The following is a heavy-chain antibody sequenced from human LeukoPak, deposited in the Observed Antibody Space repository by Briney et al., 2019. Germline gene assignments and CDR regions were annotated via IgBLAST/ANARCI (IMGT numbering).Heavy chain of an antibody. V-gene: IGHV3-11*05. Sequence: PGGSLRLSCAASGFTFSDYYMSWIRQAPGKGLEWLSYISISSSYTNYADSVKGRFTISRDNAKNSLYLQMNSLRAEDTAVYYCARDRGVMTTDAFDIWGQGTMVTVSS. CDR1: GFTFSDYY. D-gene: IGHD3-10*01. J-gene: IGHJ3*02. CDR2: ISISSSYT. CDR3: ARDRGVMTTDAFDI.